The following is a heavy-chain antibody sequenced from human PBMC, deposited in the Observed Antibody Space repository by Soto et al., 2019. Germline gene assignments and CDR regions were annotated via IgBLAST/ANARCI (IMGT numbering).Heavy chain of an antibody. CDR2: ISAYNGNT. Sequence: ASVKVSCKASGYTFTSYVISWVRQAPGQGLEWMGWISAYNGNTNYAQKLQGRVTMSTDTSTSTAYMELRSLRSDDTAVYYCARDSGRINYYGSGSYTDYYYYGMDVWGQVPTVTVSS. J-gene: IGHJ6*02. V-gene: IGHV1-18*01. D-gene: IGHD3-10*01. CDR1: GYTFTSYV. CDR3: ARDSGRINYYGSGSYTDYYYYGMDV.